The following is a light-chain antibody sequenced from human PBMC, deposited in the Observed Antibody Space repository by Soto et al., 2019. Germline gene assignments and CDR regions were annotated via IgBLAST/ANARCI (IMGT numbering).Light chain of an antibody. V-gene: IGLV2-14*02. Sequence: QSALTQPASVSGSPGQSITISCTGTSSNVGSYKLVSWYQQHPGKAPKLMIFEVNKRPSGVSNRFSGSKSGNTASLTISGLQAEDEADYYCSSYTTSSTRVFGPGTKVNVL. CDR2: EVN. CDR3: SSYTTSSTRV. J-gene: IGLJ1*01. CDR1: SSNVGSYKL.